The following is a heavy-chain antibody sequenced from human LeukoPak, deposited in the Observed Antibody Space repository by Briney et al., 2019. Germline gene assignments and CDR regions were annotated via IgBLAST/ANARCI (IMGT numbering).Heavy chain of an antibody. CDR2: ISSSSSTI. Sequence: GGSLRLSCAASGFTFSSHSMNWVRQAPGKGLEWVSYISSSSSTIYYADSVKGRFTISRDNAKNSLYLQMNSLRAEDTAVYYCARGAYYYEDWGQGTMVTVSS. V-gene: IGHV3-48*01. CDR3: ARGAYYYED. CDR1: GFTFSSHS. J-gene: IGHJ3*01. D-gene: IGHD3-22*01.